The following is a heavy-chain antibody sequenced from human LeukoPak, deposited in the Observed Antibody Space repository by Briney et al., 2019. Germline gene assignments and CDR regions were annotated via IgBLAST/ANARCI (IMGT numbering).Heavy chain of an antibody. CDR2: INSDGSST. CDR3: VKLRGIYLDFDY. CDR1: GFTFSSHW. D-gene: IGHD1-26*01. V-gene: IGHV3-74*01. Sequence: GGSLRLSCAASGFTFSSHWMHWVRQAPGEGLVWVSGINSDGSSTSYADSVKGRFTISRDNSKNTLSLQMDSLRAEDTAVYYCVKLRGIYLDFDYWGQGTLVTVSS. J-gene: IGHJ4*02.